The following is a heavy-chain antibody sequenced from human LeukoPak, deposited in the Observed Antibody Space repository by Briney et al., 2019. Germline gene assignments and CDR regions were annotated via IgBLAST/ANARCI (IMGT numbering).Heavy chain of an antibody. D-gene: IGHD3-16*01. CDR2: ISGSGVNT. CDR3: AKHPSPLLGGGSFFED. V-gene: IGHV3-23*01. CDR1: GFTFSSYG. Sequence: PGGSLRLSCAASGFTFSSYGMTWVRQAPGKGLEWVSAISGSGVNTDYADSVKGRFTISRDNSKNTLYLQMNSLTAEDTPVYNCAKHPSPLLGGGSFFEDWGQGTLFTVSS. J-gene: IGHJ4*02.